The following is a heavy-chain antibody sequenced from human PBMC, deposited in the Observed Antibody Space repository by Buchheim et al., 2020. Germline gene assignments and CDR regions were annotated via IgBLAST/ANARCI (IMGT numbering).Heavy chain of an antibody. D-gene: IGHD3-22*01. CDR3: ARDRGITMIVVVITEGMDV. J-gene: IGHJ6*02. CDR1: GFTFSSYA. CDR2: ISYDGSNK. Sequence: QVQLVESGGGVVQPGRSLRLSCAASGFTFSSYAMHWVRQAPGKGLEWVAVISYDGSNKYYADSVKGRFTISRDNSKKTLYLQMNSLRAEDTAVYYCARDRGITMIVVVITEGMDVWGQGTT. V-gene: IGHV3-30*04.